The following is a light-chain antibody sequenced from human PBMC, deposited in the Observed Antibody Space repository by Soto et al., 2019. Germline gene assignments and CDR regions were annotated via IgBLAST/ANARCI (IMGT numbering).Light chain of an antibody. J-gene: IGKJ4*01. CDR2: DAS. CDR3: QQRSNWPLT. V-gene: IGKV3-11*01. Sequence: EIVLTQSPATLSLSPGERATLSCTASQSVSSNLAWYQQKHGQAPRLLIYDASNRATGIPARFSGIGSGTDFTLTISSLEPEDFAVYYCQQRSNWPLTFGGGTKVEIK. CDR1: QSVSSN.